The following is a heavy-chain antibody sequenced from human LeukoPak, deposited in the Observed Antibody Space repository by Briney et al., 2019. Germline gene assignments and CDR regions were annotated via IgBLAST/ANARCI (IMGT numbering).Heavy chain of an antibody. CDR2: ISSSGTTV. V-gene: IGHV3-48*02. CDR3: VMVRGVSFDY. CDR1: GFSFSGYN. Sequence: GGSLRLSCAASGFSFSGYNMNWARQAPGKGLEWVSYISSSGTTVYYADSVKGRFTISRDNAKNSLYLHMNSLRDEDTAVYYCVMVRGVSFDYWGQGTLVTVSS. J-gene: IGHJ4*02. D-gene: IGHD3-10*01.